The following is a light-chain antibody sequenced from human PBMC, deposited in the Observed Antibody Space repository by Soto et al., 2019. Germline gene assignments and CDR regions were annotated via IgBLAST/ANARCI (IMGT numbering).Light chain of an antibody. CDR2: DVS. CDR1: SSDVGGYNY. V-gene: IGLV2-11*01. Sequence: QSVLTQPRSVSGSPGQSVTISCTGTSSDVGGYNYVSWYQQHPGKAPKLMIYDVSKRPSGVPDRFSGSKSGNTASLTISELQAEDEADYYCCSYAGSNTWLFGGGTQLTVL. J-gene: IGLJ3*02. CDR3: CSYAGSNTWL.